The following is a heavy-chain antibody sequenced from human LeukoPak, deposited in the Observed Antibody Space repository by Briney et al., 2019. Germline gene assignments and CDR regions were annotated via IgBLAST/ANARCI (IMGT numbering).Heavy chain of an antibody. CDR3: SRGWIRGFDY. Sequence: GGSLRLSCAASGFTFSSYAMSWVRQAPGVGLEWVSAISGSGGSTNYADSVKGRFTISRDNSKNTLYLQMNSLRAEDTAVYYCSRGWIRGFDYWGQETLVTVSS. D-gene: IGHD5-18*01. CDR1: GFTFSSYA. V-gene: IGHV3-23*01. J-gene: IGHJ4*02. CDR2: ISGSGGST.